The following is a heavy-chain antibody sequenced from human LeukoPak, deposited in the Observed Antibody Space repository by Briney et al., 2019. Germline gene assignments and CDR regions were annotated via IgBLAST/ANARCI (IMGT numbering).Heavy chain of an antibody. D-gene: IGHD3-22*01. Sequence: SETLSHTCAVSGGSISSSNWWSWVRQPPGKGLEWIGEIYHSGSTNYNPSLKSRVTISVDKSKNQFSLQLNSVTAADTAVYYCASPPTYFYDSSSYYPWGQGTLVTVSS. CDR3: ASPPTYFYDSSSYYP. J-gene: IGHJ5*02. CDR2: IYHSGST. V-gene: IGHV4-4*02. CDR1: GGSISSSNW.